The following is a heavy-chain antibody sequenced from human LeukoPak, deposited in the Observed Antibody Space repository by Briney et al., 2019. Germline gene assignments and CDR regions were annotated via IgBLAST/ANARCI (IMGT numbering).Heavy chain of an antibody. J-gene: IGHJ5*02. CDR1: GFIFSSYT. Sequence: PGGSLRLSCSASGFIFSSYTMHWVRQAPGKGLEYVSAISNNGGSTYYADSVKGRFTISRDNSKNTLYLQMSSLRAEDTAVYYCVKDPNYYGSEASLDPWGQGTLVTVSS. CDR2: ISNNGGST. V-gene: IGHV3-64D*06. D-gene: IGHD3-10*01. CDR3: VKDPNYYGSEASLDP.